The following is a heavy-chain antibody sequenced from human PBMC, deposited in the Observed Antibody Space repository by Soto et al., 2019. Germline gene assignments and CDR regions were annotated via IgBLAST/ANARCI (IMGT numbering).Heavy chain of an antibody. D-gene: IGHD2-2*01. V-gene: IGHV4-59*08. Sequence: SETLSLTCTVSNGSITDYSWTWIRQPPWKPMEWIGYIYDYGSTYYNPSLESRVAFSVDTSKNQFSLKVRSVTAADTAVYYCARVRTSLDLYYYMDVWGTGTTVTVSS. CDR2: IYDYGST. CDR1: NGSITDYS. J-gene: IGHJ6*03. CDR3: ARVRTSLDLYYYMDV.